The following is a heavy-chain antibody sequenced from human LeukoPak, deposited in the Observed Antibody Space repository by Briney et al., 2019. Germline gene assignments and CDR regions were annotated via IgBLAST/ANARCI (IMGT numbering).Heavy chain of an antibody. CDR2: VYNSGTT. V-gene: IGHV4-59*01. CDR3: ARSDRDLWYFDL. J-gene: IGHJ2*01. Sequence: SETLSLTCTVSGGSISSYYWSWIRQPPGKGLEWIGYVYNSGTTNYKYKSSLKSRVTISVDTSKNQFSLRLSSVTAADTAVYYCARSDRDLWYFDLWGRGTLVTVSS. CDR1: GGSISSYY.